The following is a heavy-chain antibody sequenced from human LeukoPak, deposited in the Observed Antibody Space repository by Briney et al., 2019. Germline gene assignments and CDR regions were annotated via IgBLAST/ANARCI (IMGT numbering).Heavy chain of an antibody. CDR2: ISSSGSTI. J-gene: IGHJ6*03. D-gene: IGHD3-10*01. CDR1: GFTFSSYE. V-gene: IGHV3-48*03. Sequence: GGSLRLSCAASGFTFSSYEMNWVRQAPGKGLEWVSYISSSGSTIYYADSVKGRFTISRDNAKNSLYLQMNSLRAEDTAVYYCAKDGPGGWFGEFDYYYMDVWGKGTTVTVSS. CDR3: AKDGPGGWFGEFDYYYMDV.